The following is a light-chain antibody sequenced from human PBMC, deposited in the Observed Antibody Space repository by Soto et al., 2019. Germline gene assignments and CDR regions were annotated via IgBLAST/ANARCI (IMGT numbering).Light chain of an antibody. CDR1: QSASSS. J-gene: IGKJ4*01. V-gene: IGKV3-20*01. Sequence: EIVMTQSPATLSVSPGERATFSCRASQSASSSLAWYQQKPGQAPRLLIYGASVRATGIPNRFSGSGSGTDFTLTINKLEPGDSAVYYCQQYGHSPLTFGGGTKVDIK. CDR3: QQYGHSPLT. CDR2: GAS.